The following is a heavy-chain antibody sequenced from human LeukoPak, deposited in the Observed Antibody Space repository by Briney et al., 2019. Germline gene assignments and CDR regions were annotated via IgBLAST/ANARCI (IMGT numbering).Heavy chain of an antibody. Sequence: GGSLRLSCAASGFTFSDYYMSWIRQAPGKGLEWVSYISSSSSYTNYADSVKGRFTISRDNAKNSLYLQMNSLRDEDTAVYYCARDCSGSYLRYYFDYWGQGTLVTVSS. V-gene: IGHV3-11*06. CDR3: ARDCSGSYLRYYFDY. J-gene: IGHJ4*02. CDR2: ISSSSSYT. D-gene: IGHD1-26*01. CDR1: GFTFSDYY.